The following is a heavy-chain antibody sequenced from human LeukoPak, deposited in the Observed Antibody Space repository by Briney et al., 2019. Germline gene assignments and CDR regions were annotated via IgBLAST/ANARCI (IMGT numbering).Heavy chain of an antibody. D-gene: IGHD6-19*01. Sequence: GWSLRLSCAASGFIFSDYYMSWIRQAPGRGLEGVSNISSSGSTIHYAASVKGRFTISRDNAKNSLYLQMNSLRAEDTAVYYCARATSSGWIFDYWGQGTLVTVSS. V-gene: IGHV3-11*01. J-gene: IGHJ4*02. CDR1: GFIFSDYY. CDR3: ARATSSGWIFDY. CDR2: ISSSGSTI.